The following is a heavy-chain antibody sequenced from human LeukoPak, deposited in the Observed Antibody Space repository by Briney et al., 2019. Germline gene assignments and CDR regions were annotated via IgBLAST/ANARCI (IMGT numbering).Heavy chain of an antibody. Sequence: ASVKVSCKASGYTCTSYDINWVRQATGQGLERMGWMNPNSGNTGYAQKFQGRVTMTRNTSISTAYMELSSLRSEDTAVYYCARGGYDILTGYFNNDPVDYWGQGTLVTVSS. V-gene: IGHV1-8*01. D-gene: IGHD3-9*01. CDR3: ARGGYDILTGYFNNDPVDY. CDR1: GYTCTSYD. J-gene: IGHJ4*02. CDR2: MNPNSGNT.